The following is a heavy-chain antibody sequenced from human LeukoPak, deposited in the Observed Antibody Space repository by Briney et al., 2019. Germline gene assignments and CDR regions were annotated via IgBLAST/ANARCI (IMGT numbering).Heavy chain of an antibody. CDR1: GYTFTSYG. CDR2: ISAYNGNT. CDR3: AFVGYCSGGSCYSYMDV. Sequence: RASVKVSCKASGYTFTSYGISWVRQAPGQGLEWMGWISAYNGNTNYAQKLQGRVTMTTDTSARTAYMELRSLRSDDTAVYYCAFVGYCSGGSCYSYMDVWGKGTTVTGSS. V-gene: IGHV1-18*01. J-gene: IGHJ6*04. D-gene: IGHD2-15*01.